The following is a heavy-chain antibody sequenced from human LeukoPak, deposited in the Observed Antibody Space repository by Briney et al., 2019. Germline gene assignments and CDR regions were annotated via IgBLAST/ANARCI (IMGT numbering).Heavy chain of an antibody. CDR3: ARHCSATSCYEGPRFDP. J-gene: IGHJ5*02. V-gene: IGHV4-30-2*01. D-gene: IGHD2-2*01. Sequence: SQPLSLTCAVSGGSISSGGYSWSWIRQPPGKGLEWIGYIYHSGSTYYNPSLKSRVTISVDRSKNQFSLKLSSVTAADTAVYFCARHCSATSCYEGPRFDPWGQGTLVTVSS. CDR2: IYHSGST. CDR1: GGSISSGGYS.